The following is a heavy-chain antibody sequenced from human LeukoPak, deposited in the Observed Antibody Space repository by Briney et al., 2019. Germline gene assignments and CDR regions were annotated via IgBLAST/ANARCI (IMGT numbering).Heavy chain of an antibody. CDR2: IYSGGST. CDR1: GFTVSSNY. CDR3: ARGRYDSSAQLNGFDY. V-gene: IGHV3-53*01. Sequence: GGSLRLSCAASGFTVSSNYMSWVRQAPGKGLEWVSVIYSGGSTYYADSVKGRFTISRDNSKNTLYLQMNGLRAEDTAVYYCARGRYDSSAQLNGFDYWGQGTLVTVSS. J-gene: IGHJ4*02. D-gene: IGHD3-22*01.